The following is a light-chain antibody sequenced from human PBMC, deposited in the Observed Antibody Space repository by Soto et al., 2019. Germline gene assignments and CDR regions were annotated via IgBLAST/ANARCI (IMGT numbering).Light chain of an antibody. V-gene: IGLV1-51*02. J-gene: IGLJ1*01. CDR2: ENN. CDR1: NPNIGNTY. Sequence: QSVLTQPPSVSAAPGQKVTISCSGSNPNIGNTYVSWYQQLPGTAPKLLIYENNKRPSGIPDRFSGSKSGTSATLGITGLQTGDEADYYCGAWDSGLSGYVFGTGTKSPS. CDR3: GAWDSGLSGYV.